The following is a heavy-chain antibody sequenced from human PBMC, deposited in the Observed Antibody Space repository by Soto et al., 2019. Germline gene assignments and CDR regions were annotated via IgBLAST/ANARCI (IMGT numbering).Heavy chain of an antibody. D-gene: IGHD4-17*01. Sequence: QVQLVQSGAEVKKPGASVKVSCKASGYTFTSYDINWVRQATGQGPEWMGWMNPNSGEKGYAQKFQGRLTMTRDTNLSTAYIELSSLRFEDTAVYYCARDYGGNSGWFDPWGQGTLVTVSS. CDR2: MNPNSGEK. CDR1: GYTFTSYD. V-gene: IGHV1-8*01. J-gene: IGHJ5*02. CDR3: ARDYGGNSGWFDP.